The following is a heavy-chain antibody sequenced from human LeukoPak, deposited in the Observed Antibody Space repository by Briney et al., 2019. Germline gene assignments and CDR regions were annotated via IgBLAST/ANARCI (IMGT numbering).Heavy chain of an antibody. Sequence: ASVKVSCKASGYTFTSYYMHWVRQAPGQGLEWMGIINPSGGSTSYAQKFQGRVTMTRDTSISTAYMELSRLRSDGTAVYYCARDSYGDYVRRVFGWFDPWGQGTLVTVSS. CDR3: ARDSYGDYVRRVFGWFDP. CDR2: INPSGGST. J-gene: IGHJ5*02. D-gene: IGHD4-17*01. V-gene: IGHV1-46*01. CDR1: GYTFTSYY.